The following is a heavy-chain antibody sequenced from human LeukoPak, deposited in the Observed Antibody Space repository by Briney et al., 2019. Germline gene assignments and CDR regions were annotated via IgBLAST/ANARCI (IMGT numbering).Heavy chain of an antibody. CDR1: GGSISSDY. CDR2: IYYSGTT. J-gene: IGHJ5*02. Sequence: SETLSLTCTVSGGSISSDYWSWIRQPPGKGLEWIGIYYSGTTKHNPSLKSRVTISVDTSKNQFSLKLSSVTAADTAMYYCARHKRALSTDWFDPWGQGTLVTVSA. CDR3: ARHKRALSTDWFDP. V-gene: IGHV4-59*08.